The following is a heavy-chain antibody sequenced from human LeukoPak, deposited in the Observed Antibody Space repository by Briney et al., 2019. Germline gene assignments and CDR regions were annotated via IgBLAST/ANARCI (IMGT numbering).Heavy chain of an antibody. D-gene: IGHD5-12*01. CDR2: ITSSGREI. J-gene: IGHJ6*03. CDR3: ARDPYNGAYGNYYYYYMDA. CDR1: GFSFSTYN. Sequence: PGGSLRLSCAASGFSFSTYNMNWVRQAPGKALEWVSSITSSGREIFYIDSVKGRFTISRDNAEKSLHLQMDSLRAEDTAVYYCARDPYNGAYGNYYYYYMDAWGKGTTVTVSS. V-gene: IGHV3-21*01.